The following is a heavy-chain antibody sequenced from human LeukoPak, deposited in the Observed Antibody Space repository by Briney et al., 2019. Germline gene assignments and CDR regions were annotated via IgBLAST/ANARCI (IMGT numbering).Heavy chain of an antibody. CDR2: IYPGDSDT. Sequence: GESLKISCKGSGYSFTSYWIGWVRQMPGKGLEWMGIIYPGDSDTRYSPSFQGQVTISADKSISTAYLQWSSLKASDTAMYYCARLRSDYSNHRGYYYYMDVWGKGTTVTVSS. D-gene: IGHD4-11*01. V-gene: IGHV5-51*01. J-gene: IGHJ6*03. CDR3: ARLRSDYSNHRGYYYYMDV. CDR1: GYSFTSYW.